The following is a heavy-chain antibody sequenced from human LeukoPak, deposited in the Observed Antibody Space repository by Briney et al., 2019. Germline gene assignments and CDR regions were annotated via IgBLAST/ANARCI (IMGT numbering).Heavy chain of an antibody. V-gene: IGHV1-46*01. J-gene: IGHJ4*02. CDR3: AKGGRGDSNYDVPYKLDF. CDR1: GYTFTSDY. CDR2: INPSGGST. Sequence: ASVTVSCKAFGYTFTSDYISWVRQAPGPGLEWMGIINPSGGSTTFAQKFQGRVTMTRDMSSNTVYMELSSLRSEDTAVYYCAKGGRGDSNYDVPYKLDFWGQGTLVTVSS. D-gene: IGHD4-11*01.